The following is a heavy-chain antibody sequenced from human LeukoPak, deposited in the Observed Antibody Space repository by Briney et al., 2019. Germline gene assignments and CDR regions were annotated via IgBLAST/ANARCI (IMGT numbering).Heavy chain of an antibody. CDR1: GYSFTSYD. CDR3: ARGSSSTPNDY. Sequence: ASVKVSCKASGYSFTSYDINWVRQATGQGLEWMGWMNPNSGNSGYAQKFQGRVTITRNTCISTAYMELSGVRSEDTAVYYCARGSSSTPNDYWGQGTLVTVSS. V-gene: IGHV1-8*03. D-gene: IGHD2-15*01. J-gene: IGHJ4*02. CDR2: MNPNSGNS.